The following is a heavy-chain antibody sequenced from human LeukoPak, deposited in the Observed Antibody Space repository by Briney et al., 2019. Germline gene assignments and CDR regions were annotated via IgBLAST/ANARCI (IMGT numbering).Heavy chain of an antibody. CDR3: AKVYYYDSSGYYYAFDY. V-gene: IGHV3-23*01. CDR1: RFTFSSYA. D-gene: IGHD3-22*01. Sequence: GGSLRLSCVASRFTFSSYAMSWVRQAPGKGLEWVSAISGSGGSTNYADSVKGRFTISRDNSKNTLYLQMNSLRAEDTAVYYCAKVYYYDSSGYYYAFDYWGQGTLVTVSS. CDR2: ISGSGGST. J-gene: IGHJ4*02.